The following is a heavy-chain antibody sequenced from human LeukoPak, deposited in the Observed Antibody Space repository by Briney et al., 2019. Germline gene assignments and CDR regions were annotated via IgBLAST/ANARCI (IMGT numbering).Heavy chain of an antibody. CDR3: ARESKSYCSSTSCYYGWFDP. CDR1: GGSISSGGYY. D-gene: IGHD2-2*01. Sequence: PSETLSLTCTVSGGSISSGGYYWSWIRQPPGKGLEWIGYIYYSGSTYYNPSLKSRVTISVDTSKNQFSLKLSSVTAADTAVYYCARESKSYCSSTSCYYGWFDPWGQGTLVTVSS. J-gene: IGHJ5*02. V-gene: IGHV4-30-4*08. CDR2: IYYSGST.